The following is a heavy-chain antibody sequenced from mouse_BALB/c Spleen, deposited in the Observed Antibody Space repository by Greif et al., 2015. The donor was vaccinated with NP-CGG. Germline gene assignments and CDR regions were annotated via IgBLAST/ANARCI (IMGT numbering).Heavy chain of an antibody. CDR2: IDPENGDT. CDR3: NGDTAVVRYFDV. J-gene: IGHJ1*01. D-gene: IGHD1-1*01. Sequence: EVQLQQSGAELVRSGASVKLSCTASGFNIKDYYMHWVKQRPEQGLEWIGWIDPENGDTEYAPKFQGKATMTADTSSNTAYLQLSSLTSEDTAVYYCNGDTAVVRYFDVWGAGTTVTVSS. CDR1: GFNIKDYY. V-gene: IGHV14-4*02.